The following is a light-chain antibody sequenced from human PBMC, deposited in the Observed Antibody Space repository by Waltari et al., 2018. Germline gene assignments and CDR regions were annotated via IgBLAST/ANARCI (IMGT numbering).Light chain of an antibody. Sequence: QSVLTQPPSVSAAPGQKVTISCSGSTSHIGNHYVSWYQCLPETAPKLVIYDTDQRHSAIPDRFSGSRSGTSATLTITGLQTGDEGDYYCATWDNNLKAEIFGGGTTLTVL. J-gene: IGLJ2*01. CDR3: ATWDNNLKAEI. CDR2: DTD. V-gene: IGLV1-51*01. CDR1: TSHIGNHY.